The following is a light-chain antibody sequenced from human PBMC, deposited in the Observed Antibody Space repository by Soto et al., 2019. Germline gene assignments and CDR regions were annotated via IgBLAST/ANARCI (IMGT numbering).Light chain of an antibody. CDR1: QSISSY. CDR2: AAS. CDR3: QQSYITPPS. V-gene: IGKV1-39*01. J-gene: IGKJ4*01. Sequence: DIQMTQSPSSLSASVGDRVTITCRASQSISSYLNWYQQKPGKAPKLLIYAASSLQSGVPSRFSGSGSGTDFTLTISSLQPEDFATYSCQQSYITPPSFSGGTKVEIK.